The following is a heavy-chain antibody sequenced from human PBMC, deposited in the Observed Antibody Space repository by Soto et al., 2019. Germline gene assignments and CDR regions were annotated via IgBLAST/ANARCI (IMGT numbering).Heavy chain of an antibody. CDR3: ARGRFDY. V-gene: IGHV4-34*01. CDR2: INHSGST. Sequence: LSLTCAVYGGSFSGYYWSWIRQPPGKGLEWIGEINHSGSTNYNPSLKSRVTISVDTSKNQFSLKLSSVTAADTAVYYCARGRFDYWGQGTLVTVSS. J-gene: IGHJ4*02. CDR1: GGSFSGYY.